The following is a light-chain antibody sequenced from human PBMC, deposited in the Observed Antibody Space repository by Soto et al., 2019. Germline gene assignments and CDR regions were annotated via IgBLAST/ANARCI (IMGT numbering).Light chain of an antibody. CDR3: AAWDGSLNGHV. CDR1: GSDIAGYNY. V-gene: IGLV2-14*01. CDR2: EVT. J-gene: IGLJ1*01. Sequence: QSALTQPASVSGSLGQSITISCTGTGSDIAGYNYISWYQQLPGKAPKLMIYEVTSRPSGMSNRFSGSKSGNTASLTISGRQAEDEADYYCAAWDGSLNGHVFGTGTKVTVL.